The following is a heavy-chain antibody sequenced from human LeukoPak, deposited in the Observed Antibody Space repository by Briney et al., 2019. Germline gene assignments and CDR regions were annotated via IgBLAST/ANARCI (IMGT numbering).Heavy chain of an antibody. CDR1: GFTFSSYS. Sequence: GGSLRLSCAASGFTFSSYSMNWVRQAPGKRLEWVSSISSSSSYIYYADSVKGRFTISRDNAKNSLYLQMNSLRAEDTAVYYCARGGEWLLWEHDYWGQGTLVTVSS. D-gene: IGHD3-3*01. J-gene: IGHJ4*02. CDR2: ISSSSSYI. V-gene: IGHV3-21*01. CDR3: ARGGEWLLWEHDY.